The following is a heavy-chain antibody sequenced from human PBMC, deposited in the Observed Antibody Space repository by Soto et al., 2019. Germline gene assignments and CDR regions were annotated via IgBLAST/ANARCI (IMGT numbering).Heavy chain of an antibody. Sequence: GGSLRLSCAASGFTFSSYGMHWVRQAPGKGLEWVAVISYDGSNKYYADSVKGRFTISRDNSKNTLYLQMNSLRAEDTAVYYCAKDMTTAVGYYYYGMDVWGQGTTVTVSS. V-gene: IGHV3-30*18. D-gene: IGHD4-17*01. CDR1: GFTFSSYG. J-gene: IGHJ6*02. CDR3: AKDMTTAVGYYYYGMDV. CDR2: ISYDGSNK.